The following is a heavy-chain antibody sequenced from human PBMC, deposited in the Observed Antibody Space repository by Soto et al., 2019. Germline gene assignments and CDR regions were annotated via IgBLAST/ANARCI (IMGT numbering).Heavy chain of an antibody. CDR2: INPSGGST. CDR3: ARLGIIIPAFDI. J-gene: IGHJ3*02. V-gene: IGHV1-46*03. D-gene: IGHD3-10*01. CDR1: GYTFTSYY. Sequence: ASVKVSCKSSGYTFTSYYMHWVRQAPGQGLEWIGIINPSGGSTSYAQKFQGRVTMTRDTSTSTVYMELSSLRSEDTAVYYCARLGIIIPAFDIWGQGTMVTVSS.